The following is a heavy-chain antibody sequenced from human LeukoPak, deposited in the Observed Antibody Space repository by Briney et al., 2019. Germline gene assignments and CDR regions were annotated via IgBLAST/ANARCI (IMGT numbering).Heavy chain of an antibody. CDR1: GGSISSSSYY. CDR2: IYYSGST. Sequence: SDTLSLTCTVSGGSISSSSYYWGWIRQPPGTGLEWIGSIYYSGSTYYNPSLKSRVTISVDTSKNQFSLKLSSVTSADMAVYYCATLCYSSSPPGSVHYWGQGTMVTVSS. CDR3: ATLCYSSSPPGSVHY. V-gene: IGHV4-39*01. D-gene: IGHD6-6*01. J-gene: IGHJ4*02.